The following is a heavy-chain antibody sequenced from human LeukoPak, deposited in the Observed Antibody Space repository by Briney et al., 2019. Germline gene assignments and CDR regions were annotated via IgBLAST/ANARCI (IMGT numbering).Heavy chain of an antibody. CDR2: INPNSGGT. Sequence: ASVKVSCKASGYTFAGYYMHWVRQAPGQGLEWMGWINPNSGGTNYAQKFQGRVTMTRDTSISTAYMELSRLRSDDTAVYYCARGDKWELLYYFDYWGQGTLVTVSS. J-gene: IGHJ4*02. CDR3: ARGDKWELLYYFDY. D-gene: IGHD1-26*01. V-gene: IGHV1-2*02. CDR1: GYTFAGYY.